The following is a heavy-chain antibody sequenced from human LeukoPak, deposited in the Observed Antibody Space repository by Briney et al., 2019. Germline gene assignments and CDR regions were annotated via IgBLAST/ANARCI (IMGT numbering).Heavy chain of an antibody. CDR3: ARVGGYCTNGVCSIFDY. CDR1: EFTFSSYW. CDR2: INSDGSST. D-gene: IGHD2-8*01. J-gene: IGHJ4*02. Sequence: GSLRLPCAASEFTFSSYWMHWVRQATGTGLVWVSRINSDGSSTSYADSVKGRFTISRDNAKNTLYLQMNSLRAEDTAVHYCARVGGYCTNGVCSIFDYWGEGTLVTVSS. V-gene: IGHV3-74*01.